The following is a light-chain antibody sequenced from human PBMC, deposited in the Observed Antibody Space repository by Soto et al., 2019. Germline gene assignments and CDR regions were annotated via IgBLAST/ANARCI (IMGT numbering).Light chain of an antibody. Sequence: DIQMTQSPSTLSASVGDRVTITCRASQSISSWLAWYQQKPGKAPKLLLYKASSLESGGPSRFSGSGSGTEFTLTISSLPPDDFANYYCQQYNSYPWTFGQGTKAEIK. CDR3: QQYNSYPWT. V-gene: IGKV1-5*03. CDR1: QSISSW. J-gene: IGKJ1*01. CDR2: KAS.